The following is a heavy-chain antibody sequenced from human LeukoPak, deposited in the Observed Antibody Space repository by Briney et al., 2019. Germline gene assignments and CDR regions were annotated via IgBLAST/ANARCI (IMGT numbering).Heavy chain of an antibody. CDR1: GFIFKNFG. Sequence: GGSLRLSCAASGFIFKNFGMHWVRQAPGKGLEWVAFIRYDGSKTYYADSVKGRFTISRDNSNNTLFLQMNSLRAEDTAVYYCARVGYCSGGSCYGGNDYWGQGTLVTVSS. CDR2: IRYDGSKT. J-gene: IGHJ4*02. V-gene: IGHV3-30*02. D-gene: IGHD2-15*01. CDR3: ARVGYCSGGSCYGGNDY.